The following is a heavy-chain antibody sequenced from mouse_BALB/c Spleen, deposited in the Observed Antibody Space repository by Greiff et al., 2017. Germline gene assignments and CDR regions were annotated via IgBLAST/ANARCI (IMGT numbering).Heavy chain of an antibody. Sequence: VQLQQSGAELVRPGASVKLSCTASGFNIKDYYMHWVKQRPEQGLEWIGWIDPENGGTEYAPKFQGKATMTADTSSNTAYLQLSSLTSEDTAVYYYTTSRATEALDYWGQGTTVTVSS. D-gene: IGHD1-1*01. CDR1: GFNIKDYY. J-gene: IGHJ4*01. CDR3: TTSRATEALDY. V-gene: IGHV14-1*01. CDR2: IDPENGGT.